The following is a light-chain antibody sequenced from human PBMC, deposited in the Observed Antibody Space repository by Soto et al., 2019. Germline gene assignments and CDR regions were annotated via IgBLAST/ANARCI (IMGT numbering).Light chain of an antibody. Sequence: EIVLTQSPGTLSLSPGERVTLSCRASQNFGSNYLAWYQQERGQAPRLLVYGASTRAAGIPDRFSGSGSGTDFTLTISRLEPEDFAVYYCQQYAGSRTFGQGTKLEIK. J-gene: IGKJ2*01. V-gene: IGKV3-20*01. CDR3: QQYAGSRT. CDR2: GAS. CDR1: QNFGSNY.